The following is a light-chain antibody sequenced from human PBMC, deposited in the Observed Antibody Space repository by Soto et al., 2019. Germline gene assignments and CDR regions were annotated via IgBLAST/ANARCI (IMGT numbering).Light chain of an antibody. CDR2: RNN. CDR1: SSNIGSNI. Sequence: QSVLTQPPSASGTPGQSVTISCSGSSSNIGSNIVNWYQQFPGTAPKLLIYRNNQRPSGVPDRFSGSKSGTSASLAISGLPSEDEADYYCSAWDDSLNGFVFGTGTKLTVL. CDR3: SAWDDSLNGFV. V-gene: IGLV1-44*01. J-gene: IGLJ1*01.